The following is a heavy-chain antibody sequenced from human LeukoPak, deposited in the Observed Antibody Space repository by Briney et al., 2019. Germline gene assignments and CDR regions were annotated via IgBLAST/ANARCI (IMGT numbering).Heavy chain of an antibody. V-gene: IGHV4-59*12. CDR1: GGSINSYY. J-gene: IGHJ4*02. D-gene: IGHD3-10*01. Sequence: SETLSLTCTVSGGSINSYYWSWIRQPPGKGLEWIGYIYYSGSTNYNPSLKSRVTISVDKSKTQFSLKLSSVTAADTAVYYCARAGVRGVITHFDYWGQGTLVTVSS. CDR2: IYYSGST. CDR3: ARAGVRGVITHFDY.